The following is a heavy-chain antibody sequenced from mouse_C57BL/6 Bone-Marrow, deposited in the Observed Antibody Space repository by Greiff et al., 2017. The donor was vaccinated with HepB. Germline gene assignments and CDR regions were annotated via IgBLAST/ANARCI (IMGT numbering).Heavy chain of an antibody. CDR1: GYTFTSYG. V-gene: IGHV1-81*01. CDR3: ARRTTVVAYYFDY. D-gene: IGHD1-1*01. J-gene: IGHJ2*01. CDR2: IYPRSGNT. Sequence: VQVVESGAELARPGASVKLSCKASGYTFTSYGISWVKQRTGQGLEWIGEIYPRSGNTYYNEKFKGKATLTADKSSSTAYMELRSLTSEDSAVYFCARRTTVVAYYFDYWGQGTTLTVSS.